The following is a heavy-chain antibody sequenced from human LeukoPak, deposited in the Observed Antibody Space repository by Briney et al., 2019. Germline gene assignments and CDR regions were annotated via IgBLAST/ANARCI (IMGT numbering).Heavy chain of an antibody. J-gene: IGHJ4*02. CDR2: INPYSGDT. D-gene: IGHD6-13*01. V-gene: IGHV1-2*06. CDR1: GYTFTGYH. CDR3: ARDQGSLTRSWYTGY. Sequence: ASVKVSCKASGYTFTGYHIHWVRQAPRQGLEWMGRINPYSGDTNFAQKFQGRVTMTRDTSITTAYMDLSSLTPGDTAVYFCARDQGSLTRSWYTGYWGQGTQVTVSS.